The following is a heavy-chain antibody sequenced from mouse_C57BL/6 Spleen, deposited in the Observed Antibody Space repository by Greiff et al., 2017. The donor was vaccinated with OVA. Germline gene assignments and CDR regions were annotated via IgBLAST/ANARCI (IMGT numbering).Heavy chain of an antibody. CDR1: GYAFTNYL. CDR3: ARAAQATDAMDY. Sequence: QVHVKQSGAELVRPGTSVKVSCKASGYAFTNYLIEWVKQRPGQGLEWIGVINPGSGGTNYNEKFKGKATLTADKSSSTAYMQLSSLTSEDSAVYFCARAAQATDAMDYWGQGTSVTVSS. CDR2: INPGSGGT. D-gene: IGHD3-2*02. J-gene: IGHJ4*01. V-gene: IGHV1-54*01.